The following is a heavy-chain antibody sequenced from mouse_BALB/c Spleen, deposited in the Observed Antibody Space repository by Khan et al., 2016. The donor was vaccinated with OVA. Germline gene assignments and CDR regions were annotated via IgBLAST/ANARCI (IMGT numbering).Heavy chain of an antibody. CDR1: GFSLTNYS. D-gene: IGHD2-4*01. J-gene: IGHJ3*01. CDR3: ARRGYDYGRGALFAY. Sequence: QVQLKQSGPGLVQPSQSLSITCTVSGFSLTNYSVHWVRQSPGKGLEWLGVIWSAGRTDYNEAFIYRLTIRKDNSRTQVFFKMNSLQPTDTAIYFCARRGYDYGRGALFAYWGQGTLVTVSA. CDR2: IWSAGRT. V-gene: IGHV2-2*02.